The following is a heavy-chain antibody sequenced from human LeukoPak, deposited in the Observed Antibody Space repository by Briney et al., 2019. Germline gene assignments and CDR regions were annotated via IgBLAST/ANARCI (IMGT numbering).Heavy chain of an antibody. V-gene: IGHV3-7*04. D-gene: IGHD1-26*01. CDR2: IRKDGSEK. CDR1: GFTFEIYW. CDR3: ARHWEGVESDAFDI. J-gene: IGHJ3*02. Sequence: TGGSLRLSCAASGFTFEIYWMSWVRQAPGKGLEWVANIRKDGSEKNYVESVKGRFTISRDNAKNSLYLQMNSLRADDTALYYCARHWEGVESDAFDIWGQGTMGSVSS.